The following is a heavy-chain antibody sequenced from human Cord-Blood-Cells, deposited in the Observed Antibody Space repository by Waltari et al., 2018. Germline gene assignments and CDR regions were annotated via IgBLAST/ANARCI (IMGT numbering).Heavy chain of an antibody. CDR1: GGPFSIYA. Sequence: QVQLVQSGAEVNKPGSSVTVSCTASGGPFSIYAISWVPQTRGQWLEWMGGIIPIFGTANNAQKFQGRVTITADEATSTAYMELSSLRSEDTAVYYCSICSSTSCYYYYGMDVWGQGTTVTVSS. D-gene: IGHD2-2*01. V-gene: IGHV1-69*01. J-gene: IGHJ6*02. CDR3: SICSSTSCYYYYGMDV. CDR2: IIPIFGTA.